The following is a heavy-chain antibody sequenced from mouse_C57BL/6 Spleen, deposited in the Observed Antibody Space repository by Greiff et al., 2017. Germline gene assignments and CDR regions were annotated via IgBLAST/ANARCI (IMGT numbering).Heavy chain of an antibody. Sequence: EVKLMESGGGLVKPGGSLKLSCAASGFTFSSYTMSWVRPTPEKRLEWVATISGGGGNTYYPDSVKGRFTISRDNATNTLYLQMSSLRSEDTALYYCARQSRYFDYWGQGTTLTVSS. V-gene: IGHV5-9*01. CDR1: GFTFSSYT. CDR2: ISGGGGNT. J-gene: IGHJ2*01. CDR3: ARQSRYFDY.